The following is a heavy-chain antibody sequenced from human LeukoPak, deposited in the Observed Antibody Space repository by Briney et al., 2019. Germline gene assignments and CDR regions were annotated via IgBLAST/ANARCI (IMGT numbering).Heavy chain of an antibody. CDR2: IFYVGST. V-gene: IGHV4-59*11. CDR1: GDSIGSHY. J-gene: IGHJ3*02. Sequence: SETLSLTCTVSGDSIGSHYWSWIRQPPGKGVEWIGYIFYVGSTNYNPSLKSRVTISVDTSKNQFSLKLNSVTAADTAVYYCARDYYDSRGEAFDIWGQGTMVTVSS. CDR3: ARDYYDSRGEAFDI. D-gene: IGHD3-22*01.